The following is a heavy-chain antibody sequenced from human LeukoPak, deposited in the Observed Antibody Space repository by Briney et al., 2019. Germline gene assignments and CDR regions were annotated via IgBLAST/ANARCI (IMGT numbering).Heavy chain of an antibody. Sequence: ASVKVSCKASGGTFSSYAISWVRLAPGQGLEWMGRIIPVLGIANYAQKFQGRVTITADKSTSTAYMELSSLRSEDTAVYYCARGQDWFDPWGQGTLVTVSS. V-gene: IGHV1-69*04. J-gene: IGHJ5*02. CDR1: GGTFSSYA. CDR2: IIPVLGIA. CDR3: ARGQDWFDP.